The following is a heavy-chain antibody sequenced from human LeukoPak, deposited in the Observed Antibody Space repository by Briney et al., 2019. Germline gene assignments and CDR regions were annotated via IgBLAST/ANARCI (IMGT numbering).Heavy chain of an antibody. D-gene: IGHD3-9*01. J-gene: IGHJ3*02. V-gene: IGHV3-21*06. CDR1: GFTFSSYT. CDR2: ISSSSSYI. CDR3: ARDTYDILTGYYKWAFDI. Sequence: PPRSLRPSCAVSGFTFSSYTTNWVRQAPGEWLEWVSSISSSSSYIYYADSVKGRFTISRDNAKNSLYLQMNSLRAEDTAVYYCARDTYDILTGYYKWAFDIWGQGTMVTVSS.